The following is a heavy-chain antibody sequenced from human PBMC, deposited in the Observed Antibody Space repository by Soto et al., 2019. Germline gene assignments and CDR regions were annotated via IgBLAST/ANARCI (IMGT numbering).Heavy chain of an antibody. J-gene: IGHJ4*01. CDR2: IYYSGST. CDR1: GGSISSYY. CDR3: AGSPEWLRPYFDY. V-gene: IGHV4-59*01. D-gene: IGHD5-12*01. Sequence: SEALSLTCTVSGGSISSYYWSWIRQPPGKGLEWIGYIYYSGSTNYNPSLKSRVTISVDTSKNQFSLKLSSVTAADTAVYYCAGSPEWLRPYFDYWGHGTLVTVSS.